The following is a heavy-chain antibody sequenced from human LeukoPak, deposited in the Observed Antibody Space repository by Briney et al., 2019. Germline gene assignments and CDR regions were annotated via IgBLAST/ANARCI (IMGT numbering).Heavy chain of an antibody. CDR1: GFTFSSYG. J-gene: IGHJ4*02. D-gene: IGHD2-2*01. CDR2: ISSSSSYI. Sequence: NSGGSLRLSCAASGFTFSSYGMHWVRQAPGKGLEWVSSISSSSSYIYYADSVKGRFTISRDNAKNSLYLQMNSLRAEDTAVYYCARAVVPAAPDYFDYWGQGTLVTVSP. CDR3: ARAVVPAAPDYFDY. V-gene: IGHV3-21*01.